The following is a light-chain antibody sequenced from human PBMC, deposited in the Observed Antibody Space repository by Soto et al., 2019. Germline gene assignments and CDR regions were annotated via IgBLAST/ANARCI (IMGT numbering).Light chain of an antibody. CDR3: QQSYTTWT. Sequence: IPMTQSPSSLSASVGDRVTITCRASQSISNYLNWYQQKPGKAPKLLIYAASRLLSGVPSRFSGSGSGTDFTLTISSLQPEDFATYYCQQSYTTWTFGQGTKLDIK. J-gene: IGKJ2*02. V-gene: IGKV1-39*01. CDR2: AAS. CDR1: QSISNY.